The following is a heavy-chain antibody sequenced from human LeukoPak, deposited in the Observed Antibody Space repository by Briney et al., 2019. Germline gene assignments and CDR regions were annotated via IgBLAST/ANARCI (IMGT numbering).Heavy chain of an antibody. V-gene: IGHV4-30-2*01. CDR1: SGSIGSGGYS. CDR3: AREGLASYFDY. J-gene: IGHJ4*02. Sequence: PSQTLSLTCAVSSGSIGSGGYSWSWIRQPPGKGLEWIGYIYHSGSTYYNPSLKSRVTISVDTSKNQFSLKLSSVTAADTAVYYCAREGLASYFDYWGQGTLVTVSS. D-gene: IGHD3/OR15-3a*01. CDR2: IYHSGST.